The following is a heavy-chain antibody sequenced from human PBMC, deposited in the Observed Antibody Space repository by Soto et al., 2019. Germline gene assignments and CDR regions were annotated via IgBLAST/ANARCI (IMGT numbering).Heavy chain of an antibody. V-gene: IGHV1-18*01. CDR2: ISPYKGNT. CDR1: GYTFSSIG. Sequence: QIQLVQSGAEVKKPGASVKVSCKASGYTFSSIGISWVRQAPGQGLEGMGWISPYKGNTHYAQGLQGRVTMTTDTSTSTAYMELRSLRSDDTAVYYCARDLDASGSYYTDYWGQGTLVTVSS. CDR3: ARDLDASGSYYTDY. D-gene: IGHD3-10*01. J-gene: IGHJ4*02.